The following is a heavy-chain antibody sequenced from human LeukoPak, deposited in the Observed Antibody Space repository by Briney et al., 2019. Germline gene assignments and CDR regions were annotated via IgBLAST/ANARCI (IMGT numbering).Heavy chain of an antibody. V-gene: IGHV3-30-3*01. Sequence: PGGSLRLSCAASGFTFSSYAMHWVRQAPGKGLEWVAVISYDGSNKYYADSVKGRFTISRDNSKNTLYLQMNSLRAEDTAVYYCARESSTPFFDYWGREPWSPSPQ. CDR3: ARESSTPFFDY. CDR1: GFTFSSYA. D-gene: IGHD6-13*01. J-gene: IGHJ4*02. CDR2: ISYDGSNK.